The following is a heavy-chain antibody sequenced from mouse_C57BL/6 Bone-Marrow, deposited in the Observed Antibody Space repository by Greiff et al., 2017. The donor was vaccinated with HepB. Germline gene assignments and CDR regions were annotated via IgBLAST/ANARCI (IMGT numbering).Heavy chain of an antibody. V-gene: IGHV1-19*01. CDR1: GYTFTDYY. D-gene: IGHD4-1*01. CDR3: ARDGTGYFDY. J-gene: IGHJ2*01. Sequence: SGPVLVKPGASVKMSCKASGYTFTDYYMNWVKQSHGKSLEWIGVINPYNGGTSYNQKFKGKATLTVDKSSSTAYMELNSLTSEDSAVYYCARDGTGYFDYWGQGTTLTVSS. CDR2: INPYNGGT.